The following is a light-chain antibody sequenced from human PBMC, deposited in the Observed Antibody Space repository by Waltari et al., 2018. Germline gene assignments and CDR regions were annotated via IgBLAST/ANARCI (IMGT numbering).Light chain of an antibody. CDR1: QSVGSY. CDR2: DAS. Sequence: EIVLTQSPDTLSLSPGDTATLSCRASQSVGSYLAWYQHKPGQPPRLLIYDASNRATGVPARFRGSGSGTEFTLTISSLEAEDFAVYYCQQRSNWTPHTFGQGARLEIK. CDR3: QQRSNWTPHT. J-gene: IGKJ2*01. V-gene: IGKV3-11*01.